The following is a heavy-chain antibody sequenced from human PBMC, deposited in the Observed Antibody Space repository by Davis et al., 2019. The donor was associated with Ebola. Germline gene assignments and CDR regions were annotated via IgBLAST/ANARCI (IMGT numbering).Heavy chain of an antibody. CDR3: ARDTDMDAFDI. CDR1: GGTFSSYA. Sequence: AASVKVSCKASGGTFSSYAISWVRQAPGQGLEWMGWIIPIFDTENYAQKFQGRVTITADKSTSTAYMELSSLRSEDTAVYYCARDTDMDAFDIWGQGTMVTVSS. D-gene: IGHD4-17*01. V-gene: IGHV1-69*06. J-gene: IGHJ3*02. CDR2: IIPIFDTE.